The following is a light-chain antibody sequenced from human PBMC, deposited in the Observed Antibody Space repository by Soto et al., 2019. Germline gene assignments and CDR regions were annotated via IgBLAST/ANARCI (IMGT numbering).Light chain of an antibody. CDR3: QQANSFPIT. Sequence: IRMTQSPSSLSASTGDRVTITCRASQGISSYLAWYQQKPGKAPRLLIYDASSLASGVPSRFTGSGSGTDFTLTISSLQPEDFATYYCQQANSFPITFGQGTKVDIK. J-gene: IGKJ1*01. CDR1: QGISSY. CDR2: DAS. V-gene: IGKV1-12*01.